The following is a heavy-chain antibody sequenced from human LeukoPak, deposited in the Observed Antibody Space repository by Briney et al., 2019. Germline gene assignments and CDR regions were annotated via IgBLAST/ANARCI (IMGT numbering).Heavy chain of an antibody. Sequence: ASVKVSCKASGYTFTSYGISRVRQAPGQGLEWMGWISAYNGNTNYAQKLQGRVTMTTDTSTSTAYMELRSLRSDDTAVYYCARDPRGGYSSSSGELDYWGQGTLVTVSS. D-gene: IGHD6-6*01. J-gene: IGHJ4*02. CDR3: ARDPRGGYSSSSGELDY. CDR2: ISAYNGNT. CDR1: GYTFTSYG. V-gene: IGHV1-18*01.